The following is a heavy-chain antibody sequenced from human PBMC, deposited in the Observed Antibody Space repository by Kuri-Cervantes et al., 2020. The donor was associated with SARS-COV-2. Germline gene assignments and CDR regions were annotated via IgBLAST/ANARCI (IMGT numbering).Heavy chain of an antibody. CDR1: GFTFSTYS. D-gene: IGHD6-6*01. J-gene: IGHJ1*01. V-gene: IGHV3-21*04. Sequence: GGSLRLSCAASGFTFSTYSMTWVRQAPGKGLEWVSSISSSSSQRYYVDSVKGRFTISRDNAKNSLYLQMNSLRAEDMALYYCAKGGTSSSSLYFQHWGQGTLVTVSS. CDR2: ISSSSSQR. CDR3: AKGGTSSSSLYFQH.